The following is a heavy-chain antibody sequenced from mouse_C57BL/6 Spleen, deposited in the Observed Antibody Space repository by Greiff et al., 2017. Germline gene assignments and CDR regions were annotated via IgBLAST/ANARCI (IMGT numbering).Heavy chain of an antibody. D-gene: IGHD2-2*01. CDR3: ARHRDGYDTWFAF. J-gene: IGHJ3*01. CDR1: GFTFSSYG. V-gene: IGHV5-6*01. Sequence: EVHLVESGGDLVKPGGSLKLSCAASGFTFSSYGMSWVRQTPDKRLEWVATISSGGSYTYYPDSVKGRFTLSRDNAKNTLYLQMSSLKSEDTAMYYCARHRDGYDTWFAFGGPGTLVTVSA. CDR2: ISSGGSYT.